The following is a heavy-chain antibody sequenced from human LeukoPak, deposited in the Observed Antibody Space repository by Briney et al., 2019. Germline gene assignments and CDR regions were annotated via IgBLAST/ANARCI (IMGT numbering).Heavy chain of an antibody. CDR2: FDPEDGET. D-gene: IGHD1-26*01. J-gene: IGHJ4*02. CDR1: GYTLTELS. V-gene: IGHV1-24*01. Sequence: ASVKVSCKVSGYTLTELSMHWVRQAPGKGLEWMGGFDPEDGETIYAQKFQGRVTMTEDTSTDTAYMELGSLRSEDTAVYYCATEISSIKKYSGSRPRDYWGQGTLVTVSS. CDR3: ATEISSIKKYSGSRPRDY.